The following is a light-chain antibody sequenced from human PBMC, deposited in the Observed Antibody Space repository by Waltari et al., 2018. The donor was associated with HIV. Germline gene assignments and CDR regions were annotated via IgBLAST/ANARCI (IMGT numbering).Light chain of an antibody. J-gene: IGKJ1*01. CDR2: GAS. V-gene: IGKV3-20*01. CDR3: HQEGDSPA. CDR1: QSAYADY. Sequence: VLPQSPGTLSLSPGERATLYCRASQSAYADYLAWYQQKAGQAPRLLIYGASDRAAGIRGRFSSSGSGTDFALTISKREPEDLSVYYGHQEGDSPAFGQGTKVEIK.